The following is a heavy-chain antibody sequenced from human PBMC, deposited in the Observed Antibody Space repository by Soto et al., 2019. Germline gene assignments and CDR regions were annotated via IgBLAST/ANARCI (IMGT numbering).Heavy chain of an antibody. D-gene: IGHD6-19*01. Sequence: SVKVSCTASGGTFSSYAISWVRQAPRQGLEWMGGIIPIFGTANYAQKFQGRVTITADESTSTAYMELSSLRSEDTAVYYCARGGSIAVAGPDAFDIWGQGTMVTVS. CDR2: IIPIFGTA. CDR3: ARGGSIAVAGPDAFDI. CDR1: GGTFSSYA. J-gene: IGHJ3*02. V-gene: IGHV1-69*13.